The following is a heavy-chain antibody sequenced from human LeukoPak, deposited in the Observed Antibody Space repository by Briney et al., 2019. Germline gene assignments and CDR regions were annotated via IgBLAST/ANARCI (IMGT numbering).Heavy chain of an antibody. J-gene: IGHJ4*02. D-gene: IGHD5-18*01. CDR1: GFTFSSYG. CDR2: ISSSGSTI. CDR3: AKGVDTAMEGYYFDY. V-gene: IGHV3-48*04. Sequence: GGSLRLSCAASGFTFSSYGMSWVRQAPGKGLEWVSYISSSGSTIYYADSVKGRFTISRDNAKNSLYLQMNSLRAEDMALYYCAKGVDTAMEGYYFDYWGQGTLVTVSS.